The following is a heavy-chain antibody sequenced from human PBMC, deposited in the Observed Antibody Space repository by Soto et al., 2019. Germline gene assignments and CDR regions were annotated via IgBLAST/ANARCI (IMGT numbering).Heavy chain of an antibody. J-gene: IGHJ4*02. CDR1: GFTFSNYG. D-gene: IGHD3-9*01. Sequence: QVQLVESGGGVVQPGRSLRLSCAASGFTFSNYGMHWVRQAPGKGLEWVAIMSYDGSQKYYADSVKGRFTISRDNSKTTLYLEMNSMRVEDTAVYYCARDRHYDILTGYSNNYFFDYCGRGTLVTVSS. CDR3: ARDRHYDILTGYSNNYFFDY. V-gene: IGHV3-33*01. CDR2: MSYDGSQK.